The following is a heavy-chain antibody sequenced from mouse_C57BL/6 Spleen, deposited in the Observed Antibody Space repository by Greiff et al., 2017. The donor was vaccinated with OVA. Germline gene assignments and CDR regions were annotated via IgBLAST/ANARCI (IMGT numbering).Heavy chain of an antibody. CDR2: ISSGSSTI. CDR1: GFTFSDYV. J-gene: IGHJ4*01. Sequence: VMLVESGGGLVKPGGSLKLSCAASGFTFSDYVMHWVRQAPEKGLAWVAYISSGSSTIYSADTVKGRFTISRDNAKNTLFLQMTSLRSEDTAMYYCARTHYYYGSSYDAMDYWGQGTSVTVSS. CDR3: ARTHYYYGSSYDAMDY. V-gene: IGHV5-17*01. D-gene: IGHD1-1*01.